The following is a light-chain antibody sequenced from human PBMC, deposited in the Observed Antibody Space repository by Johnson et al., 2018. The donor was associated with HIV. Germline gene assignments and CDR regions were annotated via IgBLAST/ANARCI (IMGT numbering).Light chain of an antibody. CDR3: GTWDSSLGAGGV. CDR1: SSNIGNNY. J-gene: IGLJ1*01. Sequence: QSVLTQPPSVSAAPGQKVTISCSGSSSNIGNNYVSWYQQLPGTAPKLLIYESNKRPSGIPDRFSGSKSGTSATLGITGPQTGAEADYYCGTWDSSLGAGGVFGTGTKVTVL. V-gene: IGLV1-51*02. CDR2: ESN.